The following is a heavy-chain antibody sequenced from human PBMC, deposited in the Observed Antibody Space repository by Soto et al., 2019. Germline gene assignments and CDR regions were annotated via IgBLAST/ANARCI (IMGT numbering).Heavy chain of an antibody. V-gene: IGHV4-4*02. CDR3: ARQEQQQVLFYYSGLDV. CDR2: IYHSGST. CDR1: GDSISNSNW. D-gene: IGHD6-13*01. J-gene: IGHJ6*02. Sequence: QVQLHQSGPGLVKPSGTLSLTCAVSGDSISNSNWWSWVRQPPGKGLEWIGEIYHSGSTNYNPSLKSRVILSVEKSKHQFSLNLTSVTAADTAVYYCARQEQQQVLFYYSGLDVWGQGTTVTVSS.